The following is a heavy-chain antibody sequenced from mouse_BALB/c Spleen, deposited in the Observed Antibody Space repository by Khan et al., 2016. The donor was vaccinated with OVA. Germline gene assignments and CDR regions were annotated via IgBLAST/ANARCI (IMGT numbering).Heavy chain of an antibody. D-gene: IGHD1-1*01. J-gene: IGHJ4*01. CDR1: GYSITSDYA. CDR3: ARKNYYGYAMDY. Sequence: VQLKESGPGLVKPSQSLSLTCTVTGYSITSDYAWDWIRQFPGNKLEWMGYISYGGSTSYNPSHKSRISITRDTSKNQFFLQLNSVTTEDTATYYCARKNYYGYAMDYWGQGTSVTVSS. V-gene: IGHV3-2*02. CDR2: ISYGGST.